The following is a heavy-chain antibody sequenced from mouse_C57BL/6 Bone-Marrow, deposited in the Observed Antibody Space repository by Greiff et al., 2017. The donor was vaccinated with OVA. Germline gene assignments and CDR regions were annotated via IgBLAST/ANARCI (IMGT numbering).Heavy chain of an antibody. D-gene: IGHD1-1*01. J-gene: IGHJ4*01. V-gene: IGHV3-1*01. CDR1: GYSITSGYD. CDR2: ISYSGST. Sequence: EVMLVESGPGMVKPSPSLSLPCTVTGYSITSGYDWHWIRHLPGNKLEWMGYISYSGSTNYNPYLKSRISITHDTSKNHFFLKLNSETTEDTATCYCAMYGSSYYAMDDWGQGTSVTVSS. CDR3: AMYGSSYYAMDD.